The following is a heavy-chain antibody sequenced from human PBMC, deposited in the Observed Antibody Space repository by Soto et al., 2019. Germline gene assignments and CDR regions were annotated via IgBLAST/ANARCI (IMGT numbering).Heavy chain of an antibody. D-gene: IGHD6-19*01. V-gene: IGHV1-69*12. J-gene: IGHJ6*02. Sequence: QVQLLQSGAEVKKPGSSVRVSCEASGGTFRTYAISWVRQAPGQGLEWMGEIIPIFGKVNYAQKFQGRVTITADESTTTVYMDLRSLTSEDTAVYYCAKGAVAGTPTSYYYSGMDVWGPGTTVTVS. CDR1: GGTFRTYA. CDR2: IIPIFGKV. CDR3: AKGAVAGTPTSYYYSGMDV.